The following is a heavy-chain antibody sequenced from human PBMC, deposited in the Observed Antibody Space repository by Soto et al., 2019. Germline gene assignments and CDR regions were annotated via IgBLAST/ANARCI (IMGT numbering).Heavy chain of an antibody. CDR3: ARDQDIVVVVAATDDSFDI. Sequence: QVELVQSGAEVKKPGASVKVSCKASGYTFTSYGINWVRQAPGQGLEWMGWISAYNGNTNYAQKLQGRVTMTTDTSTSTDYMELRSLRSDDTAVYYCARDQDIVVVVAATDDSFDIWGQGTMVTVSS. J-gene: IGHJ3*02. V-gene: IGHV1-18*01. CDR1: GYTFTSYG. CDR2: ISAYNGNT. D-gene: IGHD2-15*01.